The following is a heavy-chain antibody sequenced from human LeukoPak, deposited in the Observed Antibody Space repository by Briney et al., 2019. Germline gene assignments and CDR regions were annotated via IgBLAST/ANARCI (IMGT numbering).Heavy chain of an antibody. Sequence: GGSLRLSCAASGFTFSSYAMHWVRQAPGKGLEWVAVISYDGSNKYYADSVKGRFTISRDNSKNTLYLQMNSLRAEDTAVYYCATLETGGTFDYWGQGTLVTVSS. CDR2: ISYDGSNK. V-gene: IGHV3-30-3*01. CDR3: ATLETGGTFDY. CDR1: GFTFSSYA. J-gene: IGHJ4*02. D-gene: IGHD1-14*01.